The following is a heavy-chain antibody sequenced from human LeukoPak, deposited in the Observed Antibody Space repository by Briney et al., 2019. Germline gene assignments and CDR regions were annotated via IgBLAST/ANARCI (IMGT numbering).Heavy chain of an antibody. CDR3: ARSSPPTYYHFYYYMDV. CDR1: GYTFTGYY. D-gene: IGHD6-19*01. J-gene: IGHJ6*03. CDR2: INPNSGGA. V-gene: IGHV1-2*02. Sequence: ASVKVSCKASGYTFTGYYIHWVRQAPGQGLEWMGWINPNSGGAKYAQNFQGRVIMTTDTSISTAYMELSSLRSDDTAVYYCARSSPPTYYHFYYYMDVWGKGSTVTASS.